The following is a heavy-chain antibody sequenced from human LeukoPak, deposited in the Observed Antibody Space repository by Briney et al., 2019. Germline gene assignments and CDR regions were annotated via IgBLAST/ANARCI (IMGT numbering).Heavy chain of an antibody. D-gene: IGHD3-10*01. Sequence: ASVKVSCKASGYTFTTYAMHWVRQAPGQRLEWMGWINGDNGNTKYSQKFQGRVTITRDTSAYTAYMELRSLSSADTAVYFCARGGVTMVRGVIITWEFDYWGQGTLVTVSS. CDR1: GYTFTTYA. CDR3: ARGGVTMVRGVIITWEFDY. J-gene: IGHJ4*02. V-gene: IGHV1-3*01. CDR2: INGDNGNT.